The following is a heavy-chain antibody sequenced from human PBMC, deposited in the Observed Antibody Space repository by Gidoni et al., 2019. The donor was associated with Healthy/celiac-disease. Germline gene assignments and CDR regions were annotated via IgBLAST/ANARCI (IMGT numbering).Heavy chain of an antibody. J-gene: IGHJ4*02. CDR3: ARGRATPWMNY. Sequence: EVQLLESGGGLIQPGWSLRLSCAASGFTVSRNYMGWVRQAPGKGLEGVSVIYSGGSTYDADSVKGRFTISRDKSKNTLYLQMNSRRAEDTAVYYCARGRATPWMNYWGQGTLVTVSS. D-gene: IGHD2-2*01. CDR2: IYSGGST. V-gene: IGHV3-53*01. CDR1: GFTVSRNY.